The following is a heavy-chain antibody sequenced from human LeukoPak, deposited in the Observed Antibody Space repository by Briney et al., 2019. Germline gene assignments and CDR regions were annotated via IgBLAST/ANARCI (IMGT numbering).Heavy chain of an antibody. Sequence: KPSETLSLTCTVSGGSISSYYWSWIRQSPGKGLEWIGYIYYSGSTNYNPSLKSRVTISVDTSKNQFSLQLSSVTAADTAVYYCATQERIYDVLTAYYNPKYFFDHWSRGTLVTVSS. CDR2: IYYSGST. J-gene: IGHJ4*02. CDR1: GGSISSYY. D-gene: IGHD3-9*01. CDR3: ATQERIYDVLTAYYNPKYFFDH. V-gene: IGHV4-59*08.